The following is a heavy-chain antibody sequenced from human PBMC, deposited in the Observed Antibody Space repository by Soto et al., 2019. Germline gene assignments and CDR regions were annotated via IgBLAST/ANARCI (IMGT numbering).Heavy chain of an antibody. V-gene: IGHV3-33*01. CDR3: ASDQGRGYNYGFDY. J-gene: IGHJ4*02. CDR2: IWYDGSNK. D-gene: IGHD5-18*01. CDR1: GFTFSSYG. Sequence: QVQLVESGGGVVQPGRSLRLSCAASGFTFSSYGMHWVRQAPGKGLEWVAVIWYDGSNKYYADSVKGRFTISRDNSKHTLYLQMSSLRAEDTAVYYCASDQGRGYNYGFDYWGQGTLVTVSS.